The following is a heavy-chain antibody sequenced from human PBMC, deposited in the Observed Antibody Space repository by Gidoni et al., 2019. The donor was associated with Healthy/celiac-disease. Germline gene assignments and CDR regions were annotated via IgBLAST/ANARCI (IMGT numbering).Heavy chain of an antibody. J-gene: IGHJ3*02. CDR1: GGTFSSYT. V-gene: IGHV1-69*02. CDR3: ARVGQDRIAATSMVAAYAFDI. Sequence: QLVQSGAEVKKPGSSVKVSCKASGGTFSSYTISWVRQAPGQGLEWMGRIIPILGIANYAQKFQGRVTITADKSTSTAYMELSSLRSEDTAVYYCARVGQDRIAATSMVAAYAFDIWGQGTMVTVSS. CDR2: IIPILGIA. D-gene: IGHD6-6*01.